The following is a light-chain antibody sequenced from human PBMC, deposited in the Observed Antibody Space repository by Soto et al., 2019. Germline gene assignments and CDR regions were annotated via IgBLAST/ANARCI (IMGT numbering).Light chain of an antibody. CDR2: DAS. CDR1: QSVSSN. CDR3: QQRYNWPPIT. V-gene: IGKV3-11*01. Sequence: EIVLTQSPATLSLSPGERATLSCRASQSVSSNLAWYQQKPGQAPRLLIYDASNRATGVPARFSGSGSGTDFTLTISSLEPEDFAVYYCQQRYNWPPITFGQWTRLEI. J-gene: IGKJ5*01.